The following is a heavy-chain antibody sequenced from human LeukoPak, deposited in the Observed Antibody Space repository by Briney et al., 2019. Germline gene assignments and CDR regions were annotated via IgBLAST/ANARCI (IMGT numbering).Heavy chain of an antibody. J-gene: IGHJ4*02. CDR3: ARPGYSSSWYKGGEDY. CDR2: IFWNGDK. V-gene: IGHV2-5*01. CDR1: GFSLTTVGVG. Sequence: SGPTLVNPTQTLTLTCTFSGFSLTTVGVGVGWIGQPPGKALEWLALIFWNGDKRFSPSLKTRLTITRDTSKNQVVLTMTNMDPVDTATYYCARPGYSSSWYKGGEDYWGQGTLVTVSS. D-gene: IGHD6-13*01.